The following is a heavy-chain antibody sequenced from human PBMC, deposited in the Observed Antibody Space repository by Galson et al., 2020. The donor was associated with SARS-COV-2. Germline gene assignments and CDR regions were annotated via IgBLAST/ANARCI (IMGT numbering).Heavy chain of an antibody. CDR1: GFTFTSSA. V-gene: IGHV1-58*01. CDR2: IVVGSGNT. Sequence: AVKVSCKASGFTFTSSAVQWVRQARGQRLEWIGWIVVGSGNTNYAQKFQERVTITRDMSTSTAYMELSSLRSEDTAVYYCALVMMVRGVSVYWGQGTLVTVSS. CDR3: ALVMMVRGVSVY. J-gene: IGHJ4*02. D-gene: IGHD3-10*01.